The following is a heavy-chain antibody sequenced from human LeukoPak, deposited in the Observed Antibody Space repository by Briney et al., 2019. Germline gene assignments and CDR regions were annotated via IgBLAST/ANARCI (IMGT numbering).Heavy chain of an antibody. V-gene: IGHV4-59*01. CDR3: ARATTGEPYSWFDP. D-gene: IGHD7-27*01. J-gene: IGHJ5*02. Sequence: KPSAPLSLTCTFSGGSISSYYWCWIRQPPGKVLEWIGYIYYSGSTNYNPSLRSRVTISVDTSKNQLSLKLSSVTAADTAVYYCARATTGEPYSWFDPRGQGTLVTVSS. CDR2: IYYSGST. CDR1: GGSISSYY.